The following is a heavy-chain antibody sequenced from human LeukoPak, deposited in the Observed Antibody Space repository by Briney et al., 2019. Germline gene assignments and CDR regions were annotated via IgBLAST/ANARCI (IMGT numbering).Heavy chain of an antibody. CDR1: GFTFDDYA. CDR3: AKDWNRVVPAASQQPDY. J-gene: IGHJ4*02. Sequence: GGSLRLSCAASGFTFDDYAMHWGRQAPGKGLEGVSLISGDGGSTYYADSVKGRVTISRDNSKNSLYLQMDSLRTEDTALYYCAKDWNRVVPAASQQPDYWGQGTLVTVSS. D-gene: IGHD2-2*01. CDR2: ISGDGGST. V-gene: IGHV3-43*02.